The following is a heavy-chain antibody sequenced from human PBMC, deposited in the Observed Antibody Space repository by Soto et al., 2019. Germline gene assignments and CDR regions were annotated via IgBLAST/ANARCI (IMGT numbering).Heavy chain of an antibody. V-gene: IGHV3-9*01. J-gene: IGHJ4*02. CDR3: AISQDRGGRTTFIY. D-gene: IGHD3-16*01. Sequence: GGSLRLSCAVSGFTFDDNAMHWVRQAPEKGLEWVSGINWKSDIGYADSVKGRFTISRDNAENSLYLQVNSLRAEDTALYYCAISQDRGGRTTFIYWGQGAQVTVS. CDR2: INWKSDI. CDR1: GFTFDDNA.